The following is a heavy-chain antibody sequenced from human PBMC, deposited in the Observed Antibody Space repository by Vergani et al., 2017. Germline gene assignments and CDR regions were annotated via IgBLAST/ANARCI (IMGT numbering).Heavy chain of an antibody. J-gene: IGHJ1*01. CDR3: AREGIYGGNSGDEYFQH. CDR1: GGSISSHY. Sequence: QVQLPESGPGLVKPSETLSLTCTVSGGSISSHYWSWIRQPPGKGLEWIGYIYYSGSTNYNPSLKSRVTISVDTSKNQFSLKLSSVTAADTAVYYCAREGIYGGNSGDEYFQHWGQGTLVTVSS. D-gene: IGHD4-23*01. V-gene: IGHV4-59*11. CDR2: IYYSGST.